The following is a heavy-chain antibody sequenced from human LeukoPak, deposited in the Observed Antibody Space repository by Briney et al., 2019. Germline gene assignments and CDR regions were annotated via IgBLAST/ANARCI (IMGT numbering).Heavy chain of an antibody. CDR1: GYTFTSYD. J-gene: IGHJ6*02. V-gene: IGHV1-8*01. CDR2: MNPNSGNT. Sequence: ASVKVSCKASGYTFTSYDINWVRQATGQGLEWMGWMNPNSGNTGYAQKFQGRVTMTRNTSISTAYMELSSLRSEDTAVYYCARDSYGDYPSDYGMDVWGQGTTVTVSS. CDR3: ARDSYGDYPSDYGMDV. D-gene: IGHD4-17*01.